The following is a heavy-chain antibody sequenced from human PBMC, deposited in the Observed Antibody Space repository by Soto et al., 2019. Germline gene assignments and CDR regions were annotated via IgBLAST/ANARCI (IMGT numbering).Heavy chain of an antibody. D-gene: IGHD3-10*01. CDR3: ASLNRGVPIGRGFGDX. CDR2: INSDGSST. V-gene: IGHV3-74*01. J-gene: IGHJ6*02. Sequence: PGGSLRLSCAASGFTFSSYWMHWVRQAPGKGLVWVASINSDGSSTSYADSVKGRFTISRDNSKNTLYLQMNSLSAEDTAVYYCASLNRGVPIGRGFGDXWGQGTTVTVS. CDR1: GFTFSSYW.